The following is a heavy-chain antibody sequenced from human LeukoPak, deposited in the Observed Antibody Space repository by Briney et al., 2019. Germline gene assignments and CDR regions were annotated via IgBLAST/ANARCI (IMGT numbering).Heavy chain of an antibody. CDR2: INSDGSST. CDR3: ARDRDGPDY. V-gene: IGHV3-74*01. J-gene: IGHJ4*02. CDR1: GFTFSSYW. Sequence: GGSLRLSCGASGFTFSSYWMHWVRRGPGKGLVWVSRINSDGSSTRHADSVKGRFTISRDNAKNMVYLQMTSLRAEDTAVYYCARDRDGPDYWGQGTLVTVSS. D-gene: IGHD5-24*01.